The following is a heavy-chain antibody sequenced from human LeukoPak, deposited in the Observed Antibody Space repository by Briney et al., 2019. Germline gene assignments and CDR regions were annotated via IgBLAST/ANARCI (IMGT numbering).Heavy chain of an antibody. CDR2: IYYSGST. D-gene: IGHD1-26*01. Sequence: SETLSLTCTVSGGSISSDYWSWIRQPPGKGLEWIGYIYYSGSTNYNPSLKSRVTISVDTSKNQFSLKLSSVTAADTAVYYCARDHSGSYDYWGQGTLVTVSS. CDR3: ARDHSGSYDY. V-gene: IGHV4-59*01. J-gene: IGHJ4*02. CDR1: GGSISSDY.